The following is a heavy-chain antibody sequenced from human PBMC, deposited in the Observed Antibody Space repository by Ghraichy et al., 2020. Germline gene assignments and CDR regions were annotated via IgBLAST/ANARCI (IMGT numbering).Heavy chain of an antibody. Sequence: SETLSLTCTVSGGSISSSSYYWGWIRQPPGKGLEWIGSIYYSGSTYYNPSLKSRVTISVDTSKNQFSLKLSSVTAADTAVYYCASPPWSMATISYYYGMDVWGQGTTVTVSS. J-gene: IGHJ6*02. V-gene: IGHV4-39*01. CDR2: IYYSGST. D-gene: IGHD5-24*01. CDR1: GGSISSSSYY. CDR3: ASPPWSMATISYYYGMDV.